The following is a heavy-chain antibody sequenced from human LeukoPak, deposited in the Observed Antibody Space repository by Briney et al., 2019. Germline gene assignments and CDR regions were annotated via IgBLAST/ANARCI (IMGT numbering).Heavy chain of an antibody. D-gene: IGHD2-21*02. V-gene: IGHV4-59*01. J-gene: IGHJ5*02. CDR2: IYYSGST. Sequence: SETLSLTCTVSGGSISSYFWSWIRQPPGKGLEWIGYIYYSGSTNYNPSLKSRVTISVDTSKNQFSLKLSSVTAADTAVYYCARDNWRGREEDIAAYCGGDCYSGFDPWGQGTLVTVSS. CDR3: ARDNWRGREEDIAAYCGGDCYSGFDP. CDR1: GGSISSYF.